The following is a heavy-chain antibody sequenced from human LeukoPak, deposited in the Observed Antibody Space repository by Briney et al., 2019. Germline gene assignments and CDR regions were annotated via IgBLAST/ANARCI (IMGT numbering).Heavy chain of an antibody. D-gene: IGHD7-27*01. V-gene: IGHV1-24*01. CDR2: FDPEDGET. CDR3: ATGKTEWVGTGVDY. J-gene: IGHJ4*02. Sequence: ASVKVSCKVSGYTLTELSMHWVRQAPGKGLEWMGGFDPEDGETIYAQKFQGRVTMTEDTSTDTAYMELSSLRSEDTAVYYCATGKTEWVGTGVDYWGQGTLVTVSS. CDR1: GYTLTELS.